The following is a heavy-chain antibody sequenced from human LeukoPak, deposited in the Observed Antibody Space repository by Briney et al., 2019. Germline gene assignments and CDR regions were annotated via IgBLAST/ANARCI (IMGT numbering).Heavy chain of an antibody. CDR3: ARDLTYSSGWLDY. CDR1: GYTFTGYY. V-gene: IGHV1-2*02. Sequence: GASVKVSCTASGYTFTGYYMHWVRQAPGQGLEWMGWINPNSGGTNYAQKFQGRVTMTRDTSISTAYMELSRLRSDDTAVYYCARDLTYSSGWLDYWGQGTLVTVSS. J-gene: IGHJ4*02. D-gene: IGHD6-19*01. CDR2: INPNSGGT.